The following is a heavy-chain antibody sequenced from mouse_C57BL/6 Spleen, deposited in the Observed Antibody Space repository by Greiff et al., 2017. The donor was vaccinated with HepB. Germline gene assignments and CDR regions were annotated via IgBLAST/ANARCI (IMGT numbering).Heavy chain of an antibody. D-gene: IGHD2-12*01. V-gene: IGHV5-9*01. CDR2: ISGGGGNT. CDR1: GFTFSSYT. J-gene: IGHJ2*01. CDR3: ARQDYIKGYFDY. Sequence: DVQLVESGGGLVKPGGSLKLSCAASGFTFSSYTMSWVRQTPGKRLEWVATISGGGGNTYYPDSVKGRFTISGDNAKNTLYLQLSSLRSEDTALYYCARQDYIKGYFDYWGQGTTLTVSS.